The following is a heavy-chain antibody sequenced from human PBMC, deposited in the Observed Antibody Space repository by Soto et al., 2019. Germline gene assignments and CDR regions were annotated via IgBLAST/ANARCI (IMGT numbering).Heavy chain of an antibody. CDR1: GDSISSGGYY. CDR2: IYYSGST. D-gene: IGHD6-6*01. Sequence: QVQLQESGPGLVKPSQTLSLTCTVSGDSISSGGYYWSWIRQHPGKGLEWIGYIYYSGSTYYNPSLKSRVTISVDTSKNQFSLKLSSVTAADTAVYYCATNRMGGIAAHNWFDPWGQGTLVTVSS. CDR3: ATNRMGGIAAHNWFDP. V-gene: IGHV4-31*03. J-gene: IGHJ5*02.